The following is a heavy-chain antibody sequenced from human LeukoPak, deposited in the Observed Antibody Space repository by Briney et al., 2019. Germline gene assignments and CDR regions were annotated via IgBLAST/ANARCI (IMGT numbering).Heavy chain of an antibody. CDR2: MNPNSGNT. J-gene: IGHJ6*02. Sequence: ASVKVSCKASGYTFTSYDINWVRQATGQGLEWMGWMNPNSGNTGYAQKFQGRVTMTRNTSISTAYMELSSLRSEDTAVYYCARLLLRLGPYYYYGMDVWGQGTTVTVSS. V-gene: IGHV1-8*01. CDR3: ARLLLRLGPYYYYGMDV. D-gene: IGHD5-12*01. CDR1: GYTFTSYD.